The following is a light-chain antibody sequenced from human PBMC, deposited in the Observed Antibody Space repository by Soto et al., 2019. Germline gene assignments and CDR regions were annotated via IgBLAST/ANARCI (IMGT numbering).Light chain of an antibody. CDR2: ATS. CDR1: QGINHY. J-gene: IGKJ3*01. Sequence: DIQMTQSPSSLSASVGDRVTITCRASQGINHYLAWFQQKPGKVPKLLIYATSTLQSGVPSRFSGSGSGTDFTLTISSLQPEDFATYYCQQSYSTSGTFGPGTKVDIK. V-gene: IGKV1-27*01. CDR3: QQSYSTSGT.